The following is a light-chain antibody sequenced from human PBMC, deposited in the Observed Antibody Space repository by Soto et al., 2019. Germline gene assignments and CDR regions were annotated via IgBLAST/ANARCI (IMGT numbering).Light chain of an antibody. CDR2: GAS. V-gene: IGKV3-20*01. Sequence: VLTPSPLSLPVTPGEPASISCRSSQSLLHSNGYNYLDWYQQKPGQAPRLLIYGASSRATGIPDRFSGSGSGTDFTLTISRLEPEDFAVYYCQQYGSSPFTFGPGTKVDIK. J-gene: IGKJ3*01. CDR3: QQYGSSPFT. CDR1: QSLLHSNGYNY.